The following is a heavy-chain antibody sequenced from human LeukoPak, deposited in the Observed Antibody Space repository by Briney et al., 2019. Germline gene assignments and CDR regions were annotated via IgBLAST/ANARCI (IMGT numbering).Heavy chain of an antibody. CDR3: ARAGLRGDWFDP. J-gene: IGHJ5*02. V-gene: IGHV4-31*03. D-gene: IGHD5-12*01. Sequence: SETLSLTCTVSGGSISSGGYYWSWIRQHPGKGLEWIGYIYYSGSTYYNPSLKSRVTISVDTSKNQFSLKLSSVTAADTAVYYCARAGLRGDWFDPWGQEPWSPSPQ. CDR2: IYYSGST. CDR1: GGSISSGGYY.